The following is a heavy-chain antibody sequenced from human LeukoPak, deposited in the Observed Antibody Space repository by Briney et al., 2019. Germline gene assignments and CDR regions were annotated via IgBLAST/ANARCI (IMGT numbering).Heavy chain of an antibody. Sequence: SETLSLTCAVYGGSFSGYYWSWIRQPPGKGLEWIGEINHSGSTNYNPSLKSRVTISVDTSKNQFSLKLSSVTAADTAVYYCAREVAADDYYFDYWCQGTLVTVSS. CDR2: INHSGST. CDR1: GGSFSGYY. J-gene: IGHJ4*02. V-gene: IGHV4-34*01. D-gene: IGHD6-19*01. CDR3: AREVAADDYYFDY.